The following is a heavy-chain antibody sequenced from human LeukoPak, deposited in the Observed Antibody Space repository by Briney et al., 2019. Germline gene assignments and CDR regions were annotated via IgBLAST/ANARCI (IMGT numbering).Heavy chain of an antibody. D-gene: IGHD3-10*01. Sequence: NPSETLSLTCTVSGGSISSGDYYWSWIRQPPGKGLEWIGYIYYSGSTYYNPSLKSRVTISVDTSKNQFSLKLSSVTAADTAVYYCARAPSAGSYSLYYFDYWGQGTLVTVSS. CDR3: ARAPSAGSYSLYYFDY. CDR1: GGSISSGDYY. J-gene: IGHJ4*02. CDR2: IYYSGST. V-gene: IGHV4-30-4*08.